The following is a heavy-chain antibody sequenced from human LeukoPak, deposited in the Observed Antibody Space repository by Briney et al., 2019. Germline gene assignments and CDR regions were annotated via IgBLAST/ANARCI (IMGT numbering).Heavy chain of an antibody. CDR2: IYYSGST. Sequence: PSETLSLTCTVSGGSISSYYWSWIRQPPGKGLEWIGYIYYSGSTNYNPPLKSRVTISVDTSKNQFSLKLSSVTAADTAVYYCARQEEDTAMATFPWYFDLWGRGTLVTVSS. CDR3: ARQEEDTAMATFPWYFDL. V-gene: IGHV4-59*08. J-gene: IGHJ2*01. D-gene: IGHD5-18*01. CDR1: GGSISSYY.